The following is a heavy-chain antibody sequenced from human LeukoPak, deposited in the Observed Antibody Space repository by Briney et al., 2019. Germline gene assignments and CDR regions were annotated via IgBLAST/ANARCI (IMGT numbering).Heavy chain of an antibody. D-gene: IGHD2-2*01. CDR1: GGSISSSSYY. V-gene: IGHV4-39*07. CDR2: INHSGST. J-gene: IGHJ6*03. CDR3: ARAALPAGYYYYYYYMDV. Sequence: SETLSLTCTVSGGSISSSSYYWGWIRQPPGKGLEWIGEINHSGSTNYNPSLKSRVTISVDTSKNQFSLKLSSVTAADTAVYYCARAALPAGYYYYYYYMDVWGKGTTVTVSS.